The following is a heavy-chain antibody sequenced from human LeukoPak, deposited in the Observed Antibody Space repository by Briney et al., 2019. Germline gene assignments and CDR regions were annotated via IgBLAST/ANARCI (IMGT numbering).Heavy chain of an antibody. J-gene: IGHJ4*02. CDR2: IKQDGSEK. CDR3: ARVWFGELLRYFDY. Sequence: GRSLRLSCAASGFTFSSYWMSWVRQAPGKGLEWVANIKQDGSEKYYVDSVKGRFTISRDIAKNSLYLQMNSLRAEDTAVYYCARVWFGELLRYFDYWGQGTLVTVSS. CDR1: GFTFSSYW. D-gene: IGHD3-10*01. V-gene: IGHV3-7*04.